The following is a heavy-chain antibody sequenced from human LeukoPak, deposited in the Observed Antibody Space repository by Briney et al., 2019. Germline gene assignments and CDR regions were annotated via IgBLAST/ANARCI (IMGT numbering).Heavy chain of an antibody. V-gene: IGHV4-30-2*01. J-gene: IGHJ4*02. CDR3: ARGGIVGGFDY. CDR2: IYHSGST. D-gene: IGHD1-26*01. Sequence: SETLSLTCTVSGGSISSRGYYWSWIRQPPGKGLEWIGYIYHSGSTYYNPSLKSRVTISVDRSKNQFSLKLSSVTAADTAVYYCARGGIVGGFDYWGQGTLVTVSS. CDR1: GGSISSRGYY.